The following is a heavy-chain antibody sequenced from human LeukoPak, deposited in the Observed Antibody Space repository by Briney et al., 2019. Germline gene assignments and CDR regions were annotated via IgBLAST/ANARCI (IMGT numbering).Heavy chain of an antibody. D-gene: IGHD3-10*01. CDR2: INPNSGGT. J-gene: IGHJ4*02. V-gene: IGHV1-2*06. Sequence: ASVKVSCKASEYTFTGYYMHWVRQAPGHGLECMGRINPNSGGTNYAQKFQGGVTTSRDTSSSTGYMGLSRLRSDDTAVYYCTLGVRVVIITWVPPFDYWGQGTLVTVSS. CDR1: EYTFTGYY. CDR3: TLGVRVVIITWVPPFDY.